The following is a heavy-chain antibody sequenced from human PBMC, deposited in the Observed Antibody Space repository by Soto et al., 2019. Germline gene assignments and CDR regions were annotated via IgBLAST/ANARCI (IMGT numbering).Heavy chain of an antibody. V-gene: IGHV3-23*01. Sequence: DVQLLESGGHLVQPGGSLRLSCAASGFTFTSYAMSWVRQAPGKGLEWVSSVSAGGDMPYYSDSVKGRFTISRDKSNNALSLQINSLTIEDTAIYYCARGARGGSGSPASYYYSGLDVWGQGTTVTVS. CDR2: VSAGGDMP. J-gene: IGHJ6*02. CDR3: ARGARGGSGSPASYYYSGLDV. D-gene: IGHD3-10*01. CDR1: GFTFTSYA.